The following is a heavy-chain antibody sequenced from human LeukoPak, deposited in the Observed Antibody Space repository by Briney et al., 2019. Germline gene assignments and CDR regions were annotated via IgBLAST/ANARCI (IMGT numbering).Heavy chain of an antibody. CDR1: GFTFSSYW. J-gene: IGHJ5*02. Sequence: PGGSLRLSCAASGFTFSSYWMSWVRQAPGKGLEWVANIKQDGSEKYYVDSVKGRFTISRDNAKNSLYLQMNSLRAEDTAVYYCARYALWFGPHNWIDPWGQGTLVTVSS. D-gene: IGHD3-10*01. V-gene: IGHV3-7*03. CDR2: IKQDGSEK. CDR3: ARYALWFGPHNWIDP.